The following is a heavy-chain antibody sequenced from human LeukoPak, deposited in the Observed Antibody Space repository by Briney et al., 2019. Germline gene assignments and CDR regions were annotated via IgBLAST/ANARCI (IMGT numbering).Heavy chain of an antibody. V-gene: IGHV4-59*01. D-gene: IGHD1-26*01. CDR3: ARASGSYYVDAFDI. CDR1: GGSISSYY. Sequence: SETLSLTCTASGGSISSYYWSWIRQPPGKGLEWIGYIYYSGSTNYNPSLKSRVTISVDTSKNQFSLKLSSVTAADTAVYYCARASGSYYVDAFDIWGQGTMVTVSS. J-gene: IGHJ3*02. CDR2: IYYSGST.